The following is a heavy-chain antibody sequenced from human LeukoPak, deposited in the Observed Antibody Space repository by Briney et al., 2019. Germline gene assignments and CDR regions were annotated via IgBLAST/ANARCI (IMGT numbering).Heavy chain of an antibody. J-gene: IGHJ4*02. V-gene: IGHV4-39*01. CDR1: GGSISSSSYY. CDR3: ARGGRFLELDY. Sequence: SETLSLTCTVSGGSISSSSYYWGWLRQPPGKGLEWIGSIYYSGSTYYNPSLKSRVTISVDTSKNQFSLKLSSVTAADTAVYYCARGGRFLELDYWGQGTLVTVST. CDR2: IYYSGST. D-gene: IGHD3-3*01.